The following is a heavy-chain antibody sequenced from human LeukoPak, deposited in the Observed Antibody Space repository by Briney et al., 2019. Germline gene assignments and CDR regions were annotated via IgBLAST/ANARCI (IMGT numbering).Heavy chain of an antibody. J-gene: IGHJ5*02. CDR3: ARDTAVAPSSNWFDP. CDR1: GGTFSIDA. V-gene: IGHV1-69*04. CDR2: VIPYLGII. Sequence: SVKVSCKASGGTFSIDAISWVRQAPGQGLEWMGRVIPYLGIIDYTQKFQGRITISADKSTSTAYMEMNSLTSEDTAVYYCARDTAVAPSSNWFDPWGQGTLVTVSS. D-gene: IGHD6-19*01.